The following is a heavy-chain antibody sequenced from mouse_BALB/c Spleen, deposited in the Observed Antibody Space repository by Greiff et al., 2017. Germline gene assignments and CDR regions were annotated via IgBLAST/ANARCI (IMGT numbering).Heavy chain of an antibody. CDR1: GFTFSSYA. V-gene: IGHV5-6-5*01. CDR2: ISSGGST. J-gene: IGHJ4*01. CDR3: AREGGGAMDY. D-gene: IGHD1-1*02. Sequence: EVMLVESGGGLVKPGGSLKLSCAASGFTFSSYAMSWVRQTPEKRLEWVASISSGGSTYYPDRVKGRFTISRDNARNILYLQMSSLRSEDTAMYYCAREGGGAMDYWGQGTSVTVSA.